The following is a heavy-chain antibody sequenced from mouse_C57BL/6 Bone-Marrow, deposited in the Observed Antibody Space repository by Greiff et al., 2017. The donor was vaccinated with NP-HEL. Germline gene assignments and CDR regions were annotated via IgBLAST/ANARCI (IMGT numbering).Heavy chain of an antibody. CDR3: ARDAGRGCRDY. V-gene: IGHV7-1*01. CDR2: SRNKANDYTT. Sequence: EVKLVESGGGLVQSGRSLRLSCATSGFTFSDFYMEWVRQAPGKGLEWIAASRNKANDYTTEYSASVKGRFIVSRDTSQSILYLQMNALRAEDTAIYYCARDAGRGCRDYWGQGTTLTVSS. CDR1: GFTFSDFY. J-gene: IGHJ2*01.